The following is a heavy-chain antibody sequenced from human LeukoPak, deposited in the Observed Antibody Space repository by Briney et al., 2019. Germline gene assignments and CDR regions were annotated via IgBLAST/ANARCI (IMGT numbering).Heavy chain of an antibody. V-gene: IGHV4-59*08. CDR3: ARHTGGWGSFDY. Sequence: TSETLSLTCTVSGGSISSYYWSWIRQPPGKGLEWIGYIYYSGSTNYNPSLKSRVTISVGTSKNQFSLKLSSVTAADTAVYYCARHTGGWGSFDYWGQGTLVTVSS. J-gene: IGHJ4*02. CDR2: IYYSGST. D-gene: IGHD7-27*01. CDR1: GGSISSYY.